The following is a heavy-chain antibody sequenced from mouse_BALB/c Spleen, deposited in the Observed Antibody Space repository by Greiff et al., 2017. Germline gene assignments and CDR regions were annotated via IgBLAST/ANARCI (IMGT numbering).Heavy chain of an antibody. J-gene: IGHJ2*01. CDR1: GFTFSSYG. V-gene: IGHV5-6-3*01. CDR3: ARIYYYGSSFHYFDY. D-gene: IGHD1-1*01. Sequence: EVMLVESGGGLVQPGGSLKLSCAASGFTFSSYGMSWVRQTPDKRLELVATINSNGGSTYYPDSVKGRFTISRDNAKNTLYLQMSSLKSEDTAMYYCARIYYYGSSFHYFDYWGQGTTLTVSS. CDR2: INSNGGST.